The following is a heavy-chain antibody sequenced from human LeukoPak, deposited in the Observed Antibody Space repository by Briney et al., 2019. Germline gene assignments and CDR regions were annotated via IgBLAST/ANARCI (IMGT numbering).Heavy chain of an antibody. Sequence: GGSLRLSCAASGFTFSTSDMNWIRQAPGKGLEWVSHISSSGSTITYADSVKGRFTVSRVNTKNSLYLQMNSLRADDTAIYYCARTKWQLPWAWGQGTLVTVSS. CDR1: GFTFSTSD. CDR2: ISSSGSTI. V-gene: IGHV3-48*03. D-gene: IGHD1-26*01. CDR3: ARTKWQLPWA. J-gene: IGHJ1*01.